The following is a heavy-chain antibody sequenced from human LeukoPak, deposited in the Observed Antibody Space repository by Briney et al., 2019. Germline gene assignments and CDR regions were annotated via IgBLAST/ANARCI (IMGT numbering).Heavy chain of an antibody. Sequence: SETLSLTCTVSGGSISSYYWSWIRQPRGKGLEWMGYIYYSGSTNYNPSLKSRVTVSVDTSKNQFSLKLSSVTAADTAVYYCARQAEYSPRGYFDYWGQGTLGTVSS. CDR3: ARQAEYSPRGYFDY. J-gene: IGHJ4*02. V-gene: IGHV4-59*08. CDR2: IYYSGST. D-gene: IGHD6-6*01. CDR1: GGSISSYY.